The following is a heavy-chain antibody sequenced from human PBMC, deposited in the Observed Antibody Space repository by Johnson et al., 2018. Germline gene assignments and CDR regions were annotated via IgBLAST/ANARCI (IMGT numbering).Heavy chain of an antibody. CDR2: IYPGDSDT. J-gene: IGHJ6*02. D-gene: IGHD6-13*01. Sequence: EVQLVESGAEVKKPGESLRISCKASEYSFTTYWIGWVRQMPGKGLEWRGVIYPGDSDTRYSPFCKGQVTISAAKSISTAHLQWSSLKAAGTAMSNFPSGRVAAGRPHGMDVWGQGTTVTVSS. CDR1: EYSFTTYW. CDR3: PSGRVAAGRPHGMDV. V-gene: IGHV5-51*03.